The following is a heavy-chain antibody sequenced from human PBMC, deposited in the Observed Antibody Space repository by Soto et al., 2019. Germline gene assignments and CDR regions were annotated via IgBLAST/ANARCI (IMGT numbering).Heavy chain of an antibody. CDR1: GFTFSSYA. D-gene: IGHD4-4*01. CDR3: ARDHDSNYIYGMDV. V-gene: IGHV3-30-3*01. CDR2: ISYDGSNK. Sequence: GGSLRLSCAASGFTFSSYAMHWVRQAPGKGLEWVAVISYDGSNKYYADSVKGRFTISRDNSKNTLYLQMNSLRAEDTAVYYCARDHDSNYIYGMDVWGQGTTVTVSS. J-gene: IGHJ6*02.